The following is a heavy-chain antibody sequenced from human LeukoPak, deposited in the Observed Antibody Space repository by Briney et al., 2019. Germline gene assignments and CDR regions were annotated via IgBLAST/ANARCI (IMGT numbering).Heavy chain of an antibody. J-gene: IGHJ4*02. V-gene: IGHV3-53*01. D-gene: IGHD1-1*01. CDR1: GIAVTGNY. Sequence: GGSLRLSCAASGIAVTGNYMSWVRQPPGKGLDWVSFISINTDTFYADSVRGRFTISRDSSKNTLFLQMNSLRDEDSAVYYCAIAQSWDELFDSWGQGTLVTVSS. CDR3: AIAQSWDELFDS. CDR2: ISINTDT.